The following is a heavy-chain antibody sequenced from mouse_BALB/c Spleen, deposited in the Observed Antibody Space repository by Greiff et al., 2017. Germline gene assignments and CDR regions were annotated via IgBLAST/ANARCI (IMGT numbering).Heavy chain of an antibody. CDR2: ISSGGST. CDR3: ARGEVDY. CDR1: GFTFSSYA. J-gene: IGHJ2*01. V-gene: IGHV5-6-5*01. Sequence: EVKLMESGGGLVKPGGSLKLSCAASGFTFSSYAMSWVRQTPEKRLEWVASISSGGSTYYPDSVKGRFTISRDNARNILYLQMSSLRSEDTAMYYCARGEVDYWGQGTTLTVSS.